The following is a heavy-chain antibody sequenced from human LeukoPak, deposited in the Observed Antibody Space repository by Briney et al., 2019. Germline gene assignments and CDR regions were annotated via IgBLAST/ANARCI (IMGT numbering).Heavy chain of an antibody. CDR3: AKSSYCSSTTCYTIGNFDF. J-gene: IGHJ4*02. CDR2: ISGRGTNT. V-gene: IGHV3-23*01. CDR1: AFTFSSHA. Sequence: GGSLRLSCAASAFTFSSHAMNWVRQAPGKGLAWVSAISGRGTNTYYADSVKGRFTISRDNSKNTLYLQMNSLRAEDTAVYYCAKSSYCSSTTCYTIGNFDFRGQGTLVTVSS. D-gene: IGHD2-2*02.